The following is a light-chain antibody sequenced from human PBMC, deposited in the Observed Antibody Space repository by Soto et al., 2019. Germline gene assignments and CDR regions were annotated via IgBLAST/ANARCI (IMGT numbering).Light chain of an antibody. CDR1: SSNIGSNY. V-gene: IGLV1-47*01. CDR2: RNN. J-gene: IGLJ1*01. Sequence: QSVLTQPPSASGTPGQRVTISCSGSSSNIGSNYVYWYQQLPGTAPKLLIYRNNQRPSGVPDRFSGSKSGTSASLAISGLRSEDEAEYYCAAWDDSLRDVFGTGTKVTVL. CDR3: AAWDDSLRDV.